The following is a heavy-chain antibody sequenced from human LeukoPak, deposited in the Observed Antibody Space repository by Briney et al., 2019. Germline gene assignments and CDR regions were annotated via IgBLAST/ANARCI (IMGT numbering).Heavy chain of an antibody. D-gene: IGHD3-10*01. CDR1: GFTFSSYW. J-gene: IGHJ4*02. V-gene: IGHV3-7*05. CDR3: ARAVTMVRGVIITSPHFDY. CDR2: INHDGSEK. Sequence: PGGSLRLSCAASGFTFSSYWMSWVRQAPGQGLEWVANINHDGSEKYYVDSVKGRFTIPRDNAKNSLYLQMNSLRAEDTAVYYCARAVTMVRGVIITSPHFDYWGQGTLVTVSS.